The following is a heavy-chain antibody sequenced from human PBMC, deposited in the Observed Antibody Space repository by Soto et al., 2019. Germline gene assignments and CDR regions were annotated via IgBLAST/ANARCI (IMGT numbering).Heavy chain of an antibody. V-gene: IGHV3-64D*06. CDR2: MSSRGGTI. CDR1: GFSITSYS. D-gene: IGHD6-13*01. J-gene: IGHJ4*02. CDR3: VKRQSAAAGTKSCSGPLDY. Sequence: GRSMSLSRLASGFSITSYSMSWDRQAPGKGLDYVSWMSSRGGTIYYADSVKGRFTISRDNSKNTLYLQMSSLRGEDTAVYYCVKRQSAAAGTKSCSGPLDYWGQGNLVTVSS.